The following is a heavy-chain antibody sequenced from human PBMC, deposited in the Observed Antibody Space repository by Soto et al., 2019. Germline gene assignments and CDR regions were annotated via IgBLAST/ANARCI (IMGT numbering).Heavy chain of an antibody. D-gene: IGHD6-19*01. J-gene: IGHJ5*02. CDR1: GYTFTSYG. CDR2: ISAYNGNT. Sequence: GASEKVSCKASGYTFTSYGISWVRQAPGQGLEWMGWISAYNGNTNYAQKLQGRVTMTTDTSTSTAYMELRSLRSDDTAVYYCARGQGVAGIFWFDPWGQGTLVTVSS. V-gene: IGHV1-18*04. CDR3: ARGQGVAGIFWFDP.